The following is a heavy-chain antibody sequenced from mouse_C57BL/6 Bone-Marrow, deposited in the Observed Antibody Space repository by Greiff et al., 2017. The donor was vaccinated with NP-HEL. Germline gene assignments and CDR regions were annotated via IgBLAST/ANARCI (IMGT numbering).Heavy chain of an antibody. CDR1: GFTFSNYW. CDR3: TAITTALDY. Sequence: EVHLVESGGGLVQPGGSMKLSCVASGFTFSNYWMNWVRQSPEKGLEWVAQIRLKSDNYATHYAESVKGRFTISRDDSKSSVYLQMNNLRAEDTGIYYCTAITTALDYWGQGTTLTVSS. D-gene: IGHD1-1*01. J-gene: IGHJ2*01. V-gene: IGHV6-3*01. CDR2: IRLKSDNYAT.